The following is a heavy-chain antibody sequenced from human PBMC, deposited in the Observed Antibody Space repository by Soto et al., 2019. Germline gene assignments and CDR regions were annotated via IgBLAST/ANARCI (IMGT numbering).Heavy chain of an antibody. V-gene: IGHV1-69*05. CDR2: IIPIFGTA. Sequence: SVKVSCKASGGTFSSYAISWVRQAPGQGLEWMGGIIPIFGTANYAQKFQGRFTISRDNSKNTLYLQMNSLRAEDTAVYYCAKDLWAGSSWYATYDAFDIWGQGTMVTVSS. CDR3: AKDLWAGSSWYATYDAFDI. CDR1: GGTFSSYA. D-gene: IGHD6-13*01. J-gene: IGHJ3*02.